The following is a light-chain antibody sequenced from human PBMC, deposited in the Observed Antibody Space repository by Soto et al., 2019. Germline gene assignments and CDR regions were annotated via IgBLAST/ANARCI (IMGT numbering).Light chain of an antibody. J-gene: IGKJ1*01. CDR1: QTISRQ. CDR3: QQYNSYKS. V-gene: IGKV1-5*01. Sequence: DIPMTQSPSTLSASVGDRVTITCRASQTISRQLAWYQQKPGKAPKVLIYDASDLKSGVPSRFSGSGSGTEFTLTISSLQPDDFATYYCQQYNSYKSFGQGTKGEIK. CDR2: DAS.